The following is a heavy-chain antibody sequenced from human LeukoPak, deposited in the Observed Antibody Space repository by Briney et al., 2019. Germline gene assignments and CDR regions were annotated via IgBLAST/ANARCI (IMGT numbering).Heavy chain of an antibody. Sequence: SETLSLTCTISGGSISSNYWSWIRQPPGKGLEWIGYIYYSGSTNYNPSLKSRVTISLDTSKNQFSLRLSSVTAADTAVYYCARATPAYYYMDVWGKGTTVTVSS. CDR3: ARATPAYYYMDV. CDR2: IYYSGST. V-gene: IGHV4-59*01. CDR1: GGSISSNY. J-gene: IGHJ6*03.